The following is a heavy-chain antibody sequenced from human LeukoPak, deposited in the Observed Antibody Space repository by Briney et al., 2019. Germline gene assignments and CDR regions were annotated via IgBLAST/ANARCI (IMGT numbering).Heavy chain of an antibody. V-gene: IGHV3-7*04. Sequence: GGSLRLSCAASGFTFSSYWMSWVRQAPGKGLEWVANIKQDGSEKYYVDSVKGRFTISRDNAKNSLYLQMNSLRAEDTAVYYCARDSSSWYVGYYYYGMDVWGQGTTVTVSS. D-gene: IGHD6-13*01. CDR2: IKQDGSEK. CDR3: ARDSSSWYVGYYYYGMDV. J-gene: IGHJ6*02. CDR1: GFTFSSYW.